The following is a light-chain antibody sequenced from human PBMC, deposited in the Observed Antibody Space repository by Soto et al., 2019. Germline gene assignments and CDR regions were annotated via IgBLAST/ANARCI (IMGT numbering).Light chain of an antibody. J-gene: IGKJ5*01. CDR3: QQYNNWPLT. Sequence: IVLTQSPATLSVSPGERATLSCRASQTISSNLAWFQQRPGQPPRLLIYGASTRATGVPARFSGSGSGTEFTLTPEFTLTISSLQSEDFAVYFCQQYNNWPLTFGPGTRLEIK. CDR2: GAS. V-gene: IGKV3D-15*01. CDR1: QTISSN.